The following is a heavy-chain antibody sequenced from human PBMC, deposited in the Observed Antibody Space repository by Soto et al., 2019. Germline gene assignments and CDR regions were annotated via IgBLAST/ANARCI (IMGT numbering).Heavy chain of an antibody. J-gene: IGHJ4*02. Sequence: SLTCAVYGGSFSGYYWSLIRQPPGKGLEWIGEINHRGSTNYNPSLKSRVTISVDTSKNRFSLMLSSVTAADTAVYYCARGDYYASGSPLWFWGQGTLVTVSS. CDR1: GGSFSGYY. D-gene: IGHD3-10*01. CDR2: INHRGST. V-gene: IGHV4-34*01. CDR3: ARGDYYASGSPLWF.